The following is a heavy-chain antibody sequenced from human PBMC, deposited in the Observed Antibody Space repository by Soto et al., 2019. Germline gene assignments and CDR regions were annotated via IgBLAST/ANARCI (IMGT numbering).Heavy chain of an antibody. D-gene: IGHD3-22*01. J-gene: IGHJ4*02. CDR2: ISGSGGST. V-gene: IGHV3-23*01. Sequence: PGGSLRLSCAASGFTFSSYSMSWVRQAPGKGLEWVSAISGSGGSTYYADSVKGRFTISRDNSKNTLYLQMNSLRAEDTAVYYCAKVGIPRNYYDSSGYYYAYFDYWGQGTLVTVSS. CDR1: GFTFSSYS. CDR3: AKVGIPRNYYDSSGYYYAYFDY.